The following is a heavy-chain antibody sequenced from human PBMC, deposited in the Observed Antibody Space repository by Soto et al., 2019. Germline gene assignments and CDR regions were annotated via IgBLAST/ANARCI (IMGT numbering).Heavy chain of an antibody. CDR3: ARHRVRSAYDGMDV. Sequence: QVQLVESGGGVVQPGRSLRLSCAASGFTFDTYPMHWVRQAPGRGLEWVAVISYDGSNKNYADSVKGRFTISTDNSKTTLFLQMNSLGDEDTAVYYCARHRVRSAYDGMDVWGHGTTVIVSS. CDR1: GFTFDTYP. J-gene: IGHJ6*02. CDR2: ISYDGSNK. V-gene: IGHV3-30*04. D-gene: IGHD3-3*01.